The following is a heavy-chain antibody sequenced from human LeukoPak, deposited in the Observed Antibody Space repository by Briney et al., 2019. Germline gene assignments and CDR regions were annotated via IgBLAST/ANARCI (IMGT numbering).Heavy chain of an antibody. Sequence: NPSETLSLTCTVSNGSMTSGSYYWAWVRQPPGKGLEWIGTIFYSGKTYYSASLKSRVTVSLDTSKKNFSLRLSSVTAADTAVYYCARLWIVATWFDAWGQGALVTVSS. D-gene: IGHD2-2*03. CDR2: IFYSGKT. J-gene: IGHJ5*02. CDR3: ARLWIVATWFDA. V-gene: IGHV4-39*02. CDR1: NGSMTSGSYY.